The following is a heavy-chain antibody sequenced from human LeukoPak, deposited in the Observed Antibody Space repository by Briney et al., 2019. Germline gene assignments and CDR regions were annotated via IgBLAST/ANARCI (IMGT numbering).Heavy chain of an antibody. D-gene: IGHD1-1*01. CDR3: ARLKKYPSISTSPGF. Sequence: SETLSLTCTVSGGSISSYSWNWIRQPPGKGLEWIGYIYYSGSTNYNPSLKSRVTISLDTSKNQLSLQLNSVTAADTAVYYCARLKKYPSISTSPGFWGQGTLVTVSS. V-gene: IGHV4-59*08. CDR1: GGSISSYS. CDR2: IYYSGST. J-gene: IGHJ4*02.